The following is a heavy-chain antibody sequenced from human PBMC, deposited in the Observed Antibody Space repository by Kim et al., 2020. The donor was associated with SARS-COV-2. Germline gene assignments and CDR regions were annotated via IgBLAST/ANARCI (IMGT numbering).Heavy chain of an antibody. CDR2: INHSGST. D-gene: IGHD6-6*01. CDR3: ARGRYKNSSSSGAFDI. J-gene: IGHJ3*02. Sequence: SETLSLTCAVYGGSFSGYYWSWIRQPPGKGLEWIGEINHSGSTNYNPSLKSRVTISVDTSKNQFSLKLSSVTAADTAVYYCARGRYKNSSSSGAFDIWGQGTMVTVSS. V-gene: IGHV4-34*01. CDR1: GGSFSGYY.